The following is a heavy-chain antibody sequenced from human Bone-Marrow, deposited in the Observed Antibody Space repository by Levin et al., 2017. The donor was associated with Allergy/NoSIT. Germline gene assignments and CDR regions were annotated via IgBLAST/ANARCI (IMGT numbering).Heavy chain of an antibody. D-gene: IGHD6-19*01. V-gene: IGHV3-7*02. Sequence: AGGSLRLSCAASGFTFGAYWMTWVRQAPGKGLEWVATIKQNGSEKYYVDSVEGRFTISRDNALNLLYLEMKSLRVDDTALYYCARVRYSSGLGDYWGQGTMVSV. CDR3: ARVRYSSGLGDY. CDR2: IKQNGSEK. CDR1: GFTFGAYW. J-gene: IGHJ4*02.